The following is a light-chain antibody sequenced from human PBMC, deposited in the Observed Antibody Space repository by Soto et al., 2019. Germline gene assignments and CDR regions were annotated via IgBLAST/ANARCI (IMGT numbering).Light chain of an antibody. CDR1: QSIMNW. CDR3: QHYNAFPWP. V-gene: IGKV1-5*01. CDR2: GAS. J-gene: IGKJ5*01. Sequence: DIQMTQSPSTLSASLGDRVTITCRASQSIMNWLSWYQDKPGKAPKLLVYGASSLESGVPSRFSGSGSGTEFTLTIGGLQPDDFATYYCQHYNAFPWPFGQGTRLEIK.